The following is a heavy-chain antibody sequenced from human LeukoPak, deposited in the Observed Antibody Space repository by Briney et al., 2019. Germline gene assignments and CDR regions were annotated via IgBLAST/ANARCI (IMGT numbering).Heavy chain of an antibody. Sequence: SDTLSLTCTVSGGSLSRYYWSWIRQPPGKGLECIGYIYYSWSTNYNPSLKSRVTLSVDTSKNQFSLKLSSVTAADTAVYYCARAHYGSGSYLWGQGTLVTVSS. D-gene: IGHD3-10*01. CDR2: IYYSWST. CDR1: GGSLSRYY. V-gene: IGHV4-59*07. CDR3: ARAHYGSGSYL. J-gene: IGHJ4*02.